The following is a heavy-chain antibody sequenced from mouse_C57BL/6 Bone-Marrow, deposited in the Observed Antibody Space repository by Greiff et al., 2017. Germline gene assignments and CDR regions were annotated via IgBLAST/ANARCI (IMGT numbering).Heavy chain of an antibody. V-gene: IGHV1-81*01. CDR3: ARGYYYGSSHFDD. CDR1: GYTFTSYG. Sequence: QVQLQQPGAELVKPGASVKLSCKASGYTFTSYGISWVKQRTGQGLEWIGEIYPRSGNTYYNEKFKGKATLTADKSSSTAYVELRSLTSEDSAVYFCARGYYYGSSHFDDWGQGTTLTVSS. J-gene: IGHJ2*01. CDR2: IYPRSGNT. D-gene: IGHD1-1*01.